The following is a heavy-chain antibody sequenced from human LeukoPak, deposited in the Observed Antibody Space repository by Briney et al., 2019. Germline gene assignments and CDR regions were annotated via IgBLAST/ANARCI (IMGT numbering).Heavy chain of an antibody. CDR2: ISGSSRST. CDR3: ARGGYCSGGSCYSTSPLNY. D-gene: IGHD2-15*01. Sequence: GGSLRLSCAASGFTFSNYAMTWVRQAPGKGLEWVSAISGSSRSTYYADSVKGRFTISRDNAKNSLYLQMNSLRAEDTAVYYCARGGYCSGGSCYSTSPLNYWGQGTLVTVSS. J-gene: IGHJ4*02. CDR1: GFTFSNYA. V-gene: IGHV3-23*01.